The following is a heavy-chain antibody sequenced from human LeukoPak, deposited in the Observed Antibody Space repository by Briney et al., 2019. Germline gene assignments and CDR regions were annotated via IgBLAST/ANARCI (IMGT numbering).Heavy chain of an antibody. D-gene: IGHD6-19*01. CDR1: GGSIRSSSYY. V-gene: IGHV4-39*01. Sequence: SETLSLTCTVSGGSIRSSSYYWGWIRQPPGKGLEWIGSIYYSGSTYYNASLKSRGTISVDTSKNQFSLKPNSVTAADTAVYFCARQVVAVAGTGYFDYWGQGTLVTVSS. J-gene: IGHJ4*02. CDR2: IYYSGST. CDR3: ARQVVAVAGTGYFDY.